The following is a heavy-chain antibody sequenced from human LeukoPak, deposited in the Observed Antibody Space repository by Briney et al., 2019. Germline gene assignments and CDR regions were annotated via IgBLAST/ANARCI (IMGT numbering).Heavy chain of an antibody. J-gene: IGHJ4*02. CDR1: GFSLSTSGMR. CDR3: ARELLASGWFRFDY. V-gene: IGHV2-70*04. CDR2: IDWDDDK. Sequence: SGPALVKPTQTLTLTCTFSGFSLSTSGMRVSWIRQPPGKALEWLARIDWDDDKFYSTSLKTRLTISKDTSKNQVVLTMTNMDPVDTATYYCARELLASGWFRFDYWGQGTLVTVSS. D-gene: IGHD6-19*01.